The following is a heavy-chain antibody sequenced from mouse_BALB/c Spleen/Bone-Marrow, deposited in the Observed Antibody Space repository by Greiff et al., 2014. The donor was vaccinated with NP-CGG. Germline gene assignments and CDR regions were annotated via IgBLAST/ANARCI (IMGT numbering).Heavy chain of an antibody. D-gene: IGHD2-4*01. CDR2: IWAGGST. Sequence: QVQLQQSGPGLVAPSQSLSITCTVSGFSLTSNGVHWVRQPPGKGLEWLGVIWAGGSTNYNSALMSRLSISKDNSKSQVFLKMNSLQTDDTAMYYCARDPIYYDYDWYFDVWGAGTTVTVSS. J-gene: IGHJ1*01. V-gene: IGHV2-9*02. CDR1: GFSLTSNG. CDR3: ARDPIYYDYDWYFDV.